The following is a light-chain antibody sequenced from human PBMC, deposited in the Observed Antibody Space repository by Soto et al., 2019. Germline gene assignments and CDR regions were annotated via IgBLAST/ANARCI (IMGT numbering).Light chain of an antibody. V-gene: IGKV1-39*01. J-gene: IGKJ5*01. Sequence: DIQMTQSPSSLSASVGDRVTITCRASQSVSSDLNWYQQKAGKAPKLLIYAASSLQGGVPSRFSGSGSGTHFILTISSLQPEDFATYYCQHIHSIPITFGQGTRLEIK. CDR3: QHIHSIPIT. CDR2: AAS. CDR1: QSVSSD.